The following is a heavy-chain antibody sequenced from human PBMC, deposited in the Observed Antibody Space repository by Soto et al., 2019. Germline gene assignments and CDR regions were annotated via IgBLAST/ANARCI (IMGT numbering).Heavy chain of an antibody. Sequence: EVQLVESGGGLVQPGGSLRLSCAASGFTFSMYWMHWVRQAPGKGLLWVSRINGDGTDTTYADSVKGRFTISRDNAKNTVHLQMNGLRAEDTAVYYCARAVGRGSGSYYLDYWGQETLVTVSS. J-gene: IGHJ4*02. V-gene: IGHV3-74*03. CDR2: INGDGTDT. CDR3: ARAVGRGSGSYYLDY. D-gene: IGHD3-16*01. CDR1: GFTFSMYW.